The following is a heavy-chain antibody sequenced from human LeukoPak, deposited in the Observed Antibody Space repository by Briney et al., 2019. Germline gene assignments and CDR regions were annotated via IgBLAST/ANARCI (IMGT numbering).Heavy chain of an antibody. V-gene: IGHV3-23*01. CDR1: GFTFSSYA. J-gene: IGHJ2*01. CDR2: ISGSGFST. CDR3: AKDIEVAITGHYFDL. D-gene: IGHD3-22*01. Sequence: PGGSLRLSCAASGFTFSSYAMSGVRQAPGQGLEWLSAISGSGFSTHYADSVKGRFTISRDNSKTTLFLQMNSLRAEDTALYYCAKDIEVAITGHYFDLWGRGTLVAVSS.